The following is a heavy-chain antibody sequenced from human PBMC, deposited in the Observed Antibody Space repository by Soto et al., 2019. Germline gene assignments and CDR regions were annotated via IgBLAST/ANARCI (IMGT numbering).Heavy chain of an antibody. V-gene: IGHV5-51*01. CDR1: GYTFTNYW. CDR2: IYPGDSDT. CDR3: ARVWEMATVAACDY. D-gene: IGHD6-13*01. Sequence: PGESLKISCRVSGYTFTNYWIAWVRQMPGKGLEWMGIIYPGDSDTRYSPSFHGQVTISVDNSINTAYLQWSSLKASDSAMYYCARVWEMATVAACDYWGQGTLVTVSS. J-gene: IGHJ4*02.